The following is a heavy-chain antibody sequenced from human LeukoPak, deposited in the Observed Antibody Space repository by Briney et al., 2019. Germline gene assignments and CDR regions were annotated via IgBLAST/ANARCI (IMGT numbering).Heavy chain of an antibody. V-gene: IGHV4-30-2*01. Sequence: SQTLSLTCAVSGGSISSGGYSWSWIRQPPGKGLEWIGYIYHSGSTFYNPSLRSRVTISVDRSENQFSLNLNSVTAADTAVYYCARDPYPHDAFDIWGQGTMVTVSS. J-gene: IGHJ3*02. CDR3: ARDPYPHDAFDI. CDR1: GGSISSGGYS. CDR2: IYHSGST.